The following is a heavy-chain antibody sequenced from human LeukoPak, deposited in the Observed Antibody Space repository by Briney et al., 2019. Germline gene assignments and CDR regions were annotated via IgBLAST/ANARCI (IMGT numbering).Heavy chain of an antibody. V-gene: IGHV4-31*03. CDR3: ARAVVVVAATPYFQH. J-gene: IGHJ1*01. Sequence: SQTLSLTCTVSGGSISSGGYYWSWIRQHPGKGLEWIGYIYYSGSTYYNPSLKSRVTISVDTSKNQFSLKLSSVTAADTAVYYGARAVVVVAATPYFQHWGQGTLVTVSS. CDR1: GGSISSGGYY. D-gene: IGHD2-15*01. CDR2: IYYSGST.